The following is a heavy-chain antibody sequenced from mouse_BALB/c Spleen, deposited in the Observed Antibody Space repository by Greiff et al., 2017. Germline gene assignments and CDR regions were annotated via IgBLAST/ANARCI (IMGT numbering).Heavy chain of an antibody. CDR3: ARHEDYYGNYYAMDY. CDR1: GYTFTEYI. CDR2: FYPGSGSI. J-gene: IGHJ4*01. D-gene: IGHD2-1*01. Sequence: VKLMESGAGLVKPGASVKLSCKASGYTFTEYIIHWVKQRSGQGLEWIGWFYPGSGSIKYNEKFKDKATLTADKSSSTVYMELSRLTSEDSAVYFCARHEDYYGNYYAMDYWGQGTSVTVSS. V-gene: IGHV1-62-2*01.